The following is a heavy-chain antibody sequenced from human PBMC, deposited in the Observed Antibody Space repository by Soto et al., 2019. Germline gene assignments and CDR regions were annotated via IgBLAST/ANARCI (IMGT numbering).Heavy chain of an antibody. CDR2: INHSGST. CDR1: GGSFSGYY. D-gene: IGHD6-13*01. Sequence: SETLSLTCAVYGGSFSGYYWSWIRQPPGKGLEWIGEINHSGSTNYNPSLKSRVTISVDTSKNQFSLKLSSVTAADTAVYYCARRAAGTSRAFDYWGQGTLVTVS. V-gene: IGHV4-34*01. J-gene: IGHJ4*02. CDR3: ARRAAGTSRAFDY.